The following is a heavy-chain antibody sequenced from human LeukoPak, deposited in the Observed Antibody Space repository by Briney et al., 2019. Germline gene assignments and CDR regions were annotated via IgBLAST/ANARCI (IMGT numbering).Heavy chain of an antibody. J-gene: IGHJ4*02. CDR2: IYYSGST. CDR1: GGSISSSSYY. CDR3: ARDQGTILLGYFDY. V-gene: IGHV4-39*07. D-gene: IGHD2-21*01. Sequence: SETLSLTCTVSGGSISSSSYYWGWIRQPPGKGLEWIGSIYYSGSTYYNPSLKSRVTISVDTSENQFSLKLSSVTAADTAVYYCARDQGTILLGYFDYWGQGTLVTVSS.